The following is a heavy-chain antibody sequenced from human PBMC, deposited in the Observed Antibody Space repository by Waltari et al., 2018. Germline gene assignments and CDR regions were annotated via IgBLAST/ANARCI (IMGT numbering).Heavy chain of an antibody. Sequence: EVQLVAHGGGLVQPGGSLRISCAASGFTFTPYAMSWVRQVPGKGLEWVSAISGRGASTHVADSVKGRFSISRDNSKEMIYLQMNSLRVEDTAIYYCSAAGDYWGQGTQVTVSS. CDR1: GFTFTPYA. CDR2: ISGRGAST. J-gene: IGHJ4*02. V-gene: IGHV3-23*04. CDR3: SAAGDY. D-gene: IGHD2-15*01.